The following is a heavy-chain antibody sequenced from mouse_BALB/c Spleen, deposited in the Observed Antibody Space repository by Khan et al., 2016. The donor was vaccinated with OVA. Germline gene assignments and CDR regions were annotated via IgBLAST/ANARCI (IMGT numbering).Heavy chain of an antibody. J-gene: IGHJ3*01. Sequence: VPLQESGPSLVKPSQTLSLTCSVTGDSITSGYWNWIRKFPGNKLEYMGYIISTGYTYYNPSLKSRISITRHTSKNQNYLQLSSVTDEDTATYYCARSTYRYAFDYWGQGTLVTVSA. CDR1: GDSITSGY. CDR3: ARSTYRYAFDY. D-gene: IGHD2-12*01. V-gene: IGHV3-8*02. CDR2: IISTGYT.